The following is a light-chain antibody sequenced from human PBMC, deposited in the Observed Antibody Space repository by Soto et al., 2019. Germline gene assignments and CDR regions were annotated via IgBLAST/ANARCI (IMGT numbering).Light chain of an antibody. Sequence: QSVLTQPPSASGTPGQRVTISCSGSNSNIGSNSLNWYQQLPGTAPRLLIYSSTQRPSGVPDRFAASKSGTSASLAISGLRSDDEADYYCSTWDASLNALIFGGGTKLTVL. CDR3: STWDASLNALI. CDR2: SST. J-gene: IGLJ2*01. CDR1: NSNIGSNS. V-gene: IGLV1-44*01.